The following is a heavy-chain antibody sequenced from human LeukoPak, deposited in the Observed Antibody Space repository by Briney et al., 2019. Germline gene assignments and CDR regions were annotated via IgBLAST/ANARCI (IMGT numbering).Heavy chain of an antibody. J-gene: IGHJ4*02. CDR1: GGSISSYY. CDR3: ARDLGSGWSGV. Sequence: KPSETLSLTCTVSGGSISSYYWSWIRQPPGKGLEWIGYIYYSVSTNYNPSLKSRVTISVDTSKNQFSLKLSSVTAADTAVYYCARDLGSGWSGVWGQGTLVTVSS. V-gene: IGHV4-59*01. CDR2: IYYSVST. D-gene: IGHD6-19*01.